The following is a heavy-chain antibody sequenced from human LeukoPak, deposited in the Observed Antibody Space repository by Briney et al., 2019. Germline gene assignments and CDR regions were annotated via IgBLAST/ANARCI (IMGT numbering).Heavy chain of an antibody. J-gene: IGHJ1*01. CDR1: GFTFSSYS. CDR3: AKGPAPGRGYFQH. D-gene: IGHD7-27*01. Sequence: PGGSLRLSCAASGFTFSSYSMNWVRQAPGKGLEWVSSISSSSTTIYYADSVKGRFTISRDNAKNSLYLQMNSLRAEDTALYYCAKGPAPGRGYFQHWGQGTLVTVSP. V-gene: IGHV3-48*01. CDR2: ISSSSTTI.